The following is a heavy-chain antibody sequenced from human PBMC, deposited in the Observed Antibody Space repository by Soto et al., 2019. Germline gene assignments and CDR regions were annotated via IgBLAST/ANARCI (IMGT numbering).Heavy chain of an antibody. D-gene: IGHD6-13*01. Sequence: GESLKISCRGSGYRFSSYWITWVRQMPGKGLEWVGKIDPGDSYNTYNPSFQGHVTISVDRSINTAYLEWSRLKASDTAIYYCARQDSSNWYGRGADYWGRGTLVTVSS. CDR3: ARQDSSNWYGRGADY. CDR1: GYRFSSYW. CDR2: IDPGDSYN. J-gene: IGHJ4*02. V-gene: IGHV5-10-1*01.